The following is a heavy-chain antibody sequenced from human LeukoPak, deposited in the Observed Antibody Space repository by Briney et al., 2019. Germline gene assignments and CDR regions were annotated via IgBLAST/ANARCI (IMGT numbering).Heavy chain of an antibody. J-gene: IGHJ4*02. D-gene: IGHD3-22*01. V-gene: IGHV4-38-2*02. Sequence: SETLSLTCTVSGYSISSGYYWGWIRQPPGKGLEWIGSIYHSGSTYYNPSLKRRVTISVDTSKNQFSLKLSSVTAADTAVYYCARGHYYDSSGYFDYWGQGTLVTVSS. CDR2: IYHSGST. CDR1: GYSISSGYY. CDR3: ARGHYYDSSGYFDY.